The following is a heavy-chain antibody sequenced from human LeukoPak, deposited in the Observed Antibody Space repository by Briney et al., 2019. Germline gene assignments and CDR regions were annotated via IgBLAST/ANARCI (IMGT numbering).Heavy chain of an antibody. V-gene: IGHV3-30*03. CDR3: ARVWHLGTVRGPYLWDAFDI. J-gene: IGHJ3*02. CDR2: ISYDGSNK. CDR1: GFTFSSYG. D-gene: IGHD3-10*01. Sequence: PGGSLRLSCAASGFTFSSYGMHWVRQAPGKGLEWVAVISYDGSNKYYADSVKGRFTISRDNSKNTLYLQMNSLRAEDTAVYYCARVWHLGTVRGPYLWDAFDIWGQGTMVTVSS.